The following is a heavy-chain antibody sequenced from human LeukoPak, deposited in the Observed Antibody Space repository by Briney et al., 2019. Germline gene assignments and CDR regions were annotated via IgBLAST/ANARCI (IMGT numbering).Heavy chain of an antibody. J-gene: IGHJ4*02. Sequence: SETLSLTCTVSGGSISSYYWSWIRQPAGKGLEWIGRIYTSGSTNYNPSLKSRVTMSVDTSKNQFSLKLSSVTAADTAVYYCARDLRSSGWYVFDHWGRGTLVTVSS. V-gene: IGHV4-4*07. CDR3: ARDLRSSGWYVFDH. CDR1: GGSISSYY. CDR2: IYTSGST. D-gene: IGHD6-19*01.